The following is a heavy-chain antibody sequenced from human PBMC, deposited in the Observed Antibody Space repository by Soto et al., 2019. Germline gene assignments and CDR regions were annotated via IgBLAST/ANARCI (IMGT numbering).Heavy chain of an antibody. CDR1: GGTFSSYT. CDR2: IIPILGIA. V-gene: IGHV1-69*02. Sequence: SVKVSCKASGGTFSSYTISWVRQAPGQGLEWMGRIIPILGIANYAQKFQGRVTITADKSTSTAYMELSSLRSDDTAVYYCARGGPYYDFWSGYSPWGQGTLVTVSS. CDR3: ARGGPYYDFWSGYSP. D-gene: IGHD3-3*01. J-gene: IGHJ5*02.